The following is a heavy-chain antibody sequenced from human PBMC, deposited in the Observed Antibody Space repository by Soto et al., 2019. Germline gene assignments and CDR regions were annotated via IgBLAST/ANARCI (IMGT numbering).Heavy chain of an antibody. CDR1: GFTFSSYA. V-gene: IGHV3-23*01. Sequence: PGGSLRLSCAASGFTFSSYAMSWVRQAPGKGLEWVSAISGSGGSTYYADSVKGRFTISRGNSKNTLYLQMNSLRAEDTAVYYCAKGPFLDPTYYFDYWGQGTLVTVSS. CDR3: AKGPFLDPTYYFDY. J-gene: IGHJ4*02. D-gene: IGHD1-1*01. CDR2: ISGSGGST.